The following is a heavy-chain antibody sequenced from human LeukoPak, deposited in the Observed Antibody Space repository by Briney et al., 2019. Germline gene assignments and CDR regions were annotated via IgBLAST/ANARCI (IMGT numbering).Heavy chain of an antibody. Sequence: LEWMGWINAGNGNTKYSQKFQGRVTITRDTSASTAYMELSSLRSEDTAVYYCARVAGDPDYWGQGTLVTVSS. J-gene: IGHJ4*02. CDR2: INAGNGNT. V-gene: IGHV1-3*01. D-gene: IGHD7-27*01. CDR3: ARVAGDPDY.